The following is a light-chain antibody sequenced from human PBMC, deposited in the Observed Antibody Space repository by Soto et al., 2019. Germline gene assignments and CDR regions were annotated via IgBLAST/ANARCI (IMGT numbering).Light chain of an antibody. CDR3: QEYNSYPLT. Sequence: DIQMTQSPSTLSASVGDRFTVACRASQSISSWLAWYQQKPGNAPKLLIFQASSLQGGVPSRFSGSGSGTEFTLTISSPPTDDFATYYCQEYNSYPLTFGGGTRVEIK. CDR1: QSISSW. CDR2: QAS. V-gene: IGKV1-5*01. J-gene: IGKJ4*01.